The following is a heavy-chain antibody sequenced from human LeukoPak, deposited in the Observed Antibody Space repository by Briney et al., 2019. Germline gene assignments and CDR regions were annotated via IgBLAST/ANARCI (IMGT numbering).Heavy chain of an antibody. CDR3: ARGGGGDY. CDR1: GFTFSAYA. V-gene: IGHV3-64*04. J-gene: IGHJ4*02. CDR2: ISPNGGST. Sequence: PGGSLRLSCSASGFTFSAYAMHWVRQAPGKGLEYVSAISPNGGSTYYADSVKGRFTISRDNAKNSLFLQMNSLRAEDTAVFYCARGGGGDYWGQGTLVTVSS.